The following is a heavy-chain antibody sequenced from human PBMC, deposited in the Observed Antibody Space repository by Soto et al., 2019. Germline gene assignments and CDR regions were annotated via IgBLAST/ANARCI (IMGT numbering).Heavy chain of an antibody. CDR1: GFTFSNYA. J-gene: IGHJ4*02. CDR2: ISGSGGNT. V-gene: IGHV3-23*01. D-gene: IGHD3-10*01. CDR3: AKRYGSGSYHNPYFDY. Sequence: EVQLLESGGGLVQPGGSLRLSCAASGFTFSNYAMSWVRQAPGKGLEWVSGISGSGGNTFYADSVKGRFTISRDNSRTTLYLQMNSLRVEDTAVYYCAKRYGSGSYHNPYFDYWGQGALVTVSS.